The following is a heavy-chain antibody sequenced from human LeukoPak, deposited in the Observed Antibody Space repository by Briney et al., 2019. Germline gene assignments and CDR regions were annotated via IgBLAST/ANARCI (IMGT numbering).Heavy chain of an antibody. CDR3: ARGIKSAVAGTHQVNADY. CDR1: GYTFTSYG. D-gene: IGHD6-19*01. CDR2: ISAYNGNT. Sequence: GASVKVSCKASGYTFTSYGISRVRQAPGQGLEWMGWISAYNGNTNYAQKLQGRVTMTTDTSTSTAYMELRSLRSDDTAVYYCARGIKSAVAGTHQVNADYWGQGTLVTVSS. J-gene: IGHJ4*02. V-gene: IGHV1-18*01.